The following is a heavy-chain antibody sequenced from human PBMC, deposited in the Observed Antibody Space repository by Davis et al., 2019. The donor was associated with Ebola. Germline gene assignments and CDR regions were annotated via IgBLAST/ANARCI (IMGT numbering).Heavy chain of an antibody. CDR3: ARQRMTTVTSIDY. CDR2: IDPSDSYT. CDR1: GYDFTSSW. J-gene: IGHJ4*02. D-gene: IGHD4-17*01. Sequence: GESLKISCQGSGYDFTSSWIAWVRLMPGKGLEWMGRIDPSDSYTNYSPSFQGHVTISADKSISTAYLQWSSLKASDTAMYYCARQRMTTVTSIDYWGQGTLVTVSS. V-gene: IGHV5-10-1*01.